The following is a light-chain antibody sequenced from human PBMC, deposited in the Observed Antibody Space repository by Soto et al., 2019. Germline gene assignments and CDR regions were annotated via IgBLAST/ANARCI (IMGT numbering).Light chain of an antibody. V-gene: IGLV2-11*02. CDR1: SSNIGRNT. CDR2: DVS. Sequence: QAVVTQPPSASGTPGQRVTISCSGGSSNIGRNTVDWYQQHPGKAPKLMIYDVSKRPSGVPDRFSGSKSGNTASLTISGLQAEDEADYYCCSYAGSYTLGVFGGGTKLTVL. J-gene: IGLJ2*01. CDR3: CSYAGSYTLGV.